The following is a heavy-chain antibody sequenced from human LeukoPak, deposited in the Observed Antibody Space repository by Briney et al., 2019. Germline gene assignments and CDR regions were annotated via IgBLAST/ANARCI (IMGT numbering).Heavy chain of an antibody. CDR1: GFTFSSYG. J-gene: IGHJ3*02. D-gene: IGHD4-11*01. Sequence: GGSLRLSCAASGFTFSSYGMSWVRQAPGKGLEWVSAISGSGGSTYYADSVKGRFAISRDNSKNTLYLQMNSLRAEDTAVYYCARGGTFGLPYDAFDIWGQGTMVTVSS. V-gene: IGHV3-23*01. CDR2: ISGSGGST. CDR3: ARGGTFGLPYDAFDI.